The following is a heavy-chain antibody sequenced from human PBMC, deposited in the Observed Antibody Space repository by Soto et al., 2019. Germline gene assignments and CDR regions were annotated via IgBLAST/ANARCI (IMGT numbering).Heavy chain of an antibody. J-gene: IGHJ4*02. CDR2: ISSSSSYT. Sequence: QVQLVESGGGLVKPGGSLRLSCAASGFTFSDYYISWIRQAPGKGLEWVSYISSSSSYTNYADSVKGRFTISRDNAKNSLYLQMNSLRAEDTAVYYCARASVYYGDYELNYFDYWGQGTLVTVSS. V-gene: IGHV3-11*05. D-gene: IGHD4-17*01. CDR3: ARASVYYGDYELNYFDY. CDR1: GFTFSDYY.